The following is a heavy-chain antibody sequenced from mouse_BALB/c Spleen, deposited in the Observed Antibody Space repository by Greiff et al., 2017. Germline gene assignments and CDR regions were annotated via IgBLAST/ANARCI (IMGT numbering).Heavy chain of an antibody. Sequence: EVMLVESGGGLVKPGGSLKLSCAASGFAFSSYDMSWVRQTPEKRLEWVAYISSGGGSTYYPDTVKGRFTISRDNAKNTLYLQMSSLKSEDTAMYYCARRVRGFAYWGQGTLVTVSA. CDR1: GFAFSSYD. D-gene: IGHD2-14*01. CDR3: ARRVRGFAY. J-gene: IGHJ3*01. CDR2: ISSGGGST. V-gene: IGHV5-12-1*01.